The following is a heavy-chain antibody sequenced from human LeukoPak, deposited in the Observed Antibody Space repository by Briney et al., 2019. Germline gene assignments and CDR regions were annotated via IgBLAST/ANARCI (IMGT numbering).Heavy chain of an antibody. Sequence: SGGSLRLSCAASGFTFSGFDMHWVRQPTGQGLEWVSTIGTASDTYYPGSVEGRFTISRDNSKNTLYLQMNSLRAEDTVVYYCARDRMHYYDSSGYFDYWGQGTLVTVSS. V-gene: IGHV3-13*01. D-gene: IGHD3-22*01. CDR1: GFTFSGFD. CDR3: ARDRMHYYDSSGYFDY. CDR2: IGTASDT. J-gene: IGHJ4*02.